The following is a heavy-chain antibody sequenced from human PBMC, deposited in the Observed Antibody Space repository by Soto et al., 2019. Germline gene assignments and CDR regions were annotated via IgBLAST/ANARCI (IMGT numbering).Heavy chain of an antibody. D-gene: IGHD3-10*01. CDR1: GGSISSGGYY. V-gene: IGHV4-31*02. Sequence: LCGGSISSGGYYWSWIRQHPGKGLEWIGYIYYSGSTYYNPSLKSRVTISVETSKNQFSLKLSSVTAADTAVYYCASYYYGSGRYWFDPWGQGTLVTVSS. CDR3: ASYYYGSGRYWFDP. J-gene: IGHJ5*02. CDR2: IYYSGST.